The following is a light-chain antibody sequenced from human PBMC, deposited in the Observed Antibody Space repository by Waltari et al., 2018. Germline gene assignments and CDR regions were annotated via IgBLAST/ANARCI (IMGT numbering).Light chain of an antibody. J-gene: IGLJ2*01. Sequence: HSALTQPASVSGSRGQSITIPCSGSSSDVGGYNYVSWYLQYPGQAPKLKIYDVSRRATENSDGFSASKSGSTASLTISGLQAEDEADYYGSSYTSSNTVVFGGGTKVTVL. CDR3: SSYTSSNTVV. CDR1: SSDVGGYNY. V-gene: IGLV2-14*03. CDR2: DVS.